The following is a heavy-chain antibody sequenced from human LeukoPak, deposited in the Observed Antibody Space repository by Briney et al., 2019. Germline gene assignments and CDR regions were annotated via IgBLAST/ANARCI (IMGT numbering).Heavy chain of an antibody. D-gene: IGHD5-12*01. Sequence: ASVKVSCKASGYTFTSYYMYWVRQAPGQGLEWMGIINPNRGSTSYAQKFQGRVTMTRDMSTSTVYMELWSLRSDDTAVYYCAKVSPGYSGYDVNYFEYWGQGTLVNVSS. CDR1: GYTFTSYY. CDR3: AKVSPGYSGYDVNYFEY. CDR2: INPNRGST. V-gene: IGHV1-46*01. J-gene: IGHJ4*02.